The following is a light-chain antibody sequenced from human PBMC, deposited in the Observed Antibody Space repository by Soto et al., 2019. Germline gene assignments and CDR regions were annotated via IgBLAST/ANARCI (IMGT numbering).Light chain of an antibody. J-gene: IGKJ1*01. V-gene: IGKV3-15*01. CDR2: GAS. CDR1: QSVRSK. Sequence: EIVMTQSPATLSVSPGERATLSCRASQSVRSKLAWYQQKPGQAPRLLIYGASTRATGIPARFSGSGTGTEFTLTISSLQSEDFAVYYCQQYSNWPPWTFGQGTKVEIK. CDR3: QQYSNWPPWT.